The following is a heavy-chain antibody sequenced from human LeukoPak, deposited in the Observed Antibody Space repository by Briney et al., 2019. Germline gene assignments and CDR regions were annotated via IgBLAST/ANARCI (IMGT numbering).Heavy chain of an antibody. CDR3: ARDPRSGWDY. CDR1: GFIFSSYE. CDR2: ISSSGSTI. D-gene: IGHD6-19*01. Sequence: PGGSLRLSCAASGFIFSSYEMNWVRQAPGKGLEWVSYISSSGSTIYYADSVKGRFTISRDNAKNSLYLQMNSLRAEDTAVYYCARDPRSGWDYWGQGTLVTVSS. J-gene: IGHJ4*02. V-gene: IGHV3-48*03.